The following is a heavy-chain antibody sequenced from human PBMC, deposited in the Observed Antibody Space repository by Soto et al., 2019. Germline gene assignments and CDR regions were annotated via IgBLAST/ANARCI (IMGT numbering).Heavy chain of an antibody. CDR1: GYTFTSYY. CDR3: AAFVGGYCSGGSCYPDFDY. J-gene: IGHJ4*02. D-gene: IGHD2-15*01. Sequence: QVQLVQSGAEVKKPGASVKVSCKASGYTFTSYYMHWVRQAPGQGLEWMGIIKPGGGSTSYAQKFQGRGTMTRDTSTSTVYMGLSSLRAEDTAVYYCAAFVGGYCSGGSCYPDFDYWGRGTLVTVSS. CDR2: IKPGGGST. V-gene: IGHV1-46*01.